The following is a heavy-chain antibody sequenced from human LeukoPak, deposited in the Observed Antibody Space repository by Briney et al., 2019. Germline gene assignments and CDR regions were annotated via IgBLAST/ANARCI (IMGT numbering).Heavy chain of an antibody. CDR2: ISGSGGST. V-gene: IGHV3-23*01. J-gene: IGHJ4*02. Sequence: QAGGSLRLSCAASGFSLSSYALTWVRQAPGKGLEWVSAISGSGGSTYYADSVKGRFTISRDNSKSTLYLQMNSLSAEDTAVSYCGKSGATGRPRIDYWGQGTLGPVPS. CDR1: GFSLSSYA. CDR3: GKSGATGRPRIDY. D-gene: IGHD1-26*01.